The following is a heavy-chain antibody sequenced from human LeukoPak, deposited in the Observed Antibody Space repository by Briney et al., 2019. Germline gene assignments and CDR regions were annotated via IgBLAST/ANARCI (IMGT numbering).Heavy chain of an antibody. CDR2: ISGSGGST. CDR1: GFTLSNYA. D-gene: IGHD3-22*01. J-gene: IGHJ4*02. V-gene: IGHV3-23*01. CDR3: AKDDSGVVISTFDY. Sequence: GGSLRLSCAASGFTLSNYAMTWVRQAPGKGLEWVSSISGSGGSTYYADSVKGRFTISRDNSKNTLYLQMNSLRAEDTAVYYCAKDDSGVVISTFDYWGQGTLVTVSS.